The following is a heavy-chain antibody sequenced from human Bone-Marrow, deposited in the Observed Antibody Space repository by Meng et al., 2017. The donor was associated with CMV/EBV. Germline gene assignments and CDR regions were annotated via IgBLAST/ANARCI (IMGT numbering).Heavy chain of an antibody. Sequence: ASVKDSCKASGYTFTSYGFSWVRQAPGQGLEWMGWISAYNGNTNYAQKLQGRVTMTTDTSTSTAYMELRSLRSDDTAVYYCAREYRQRSLIQLWHYYYYAMDVWGQGTTVTVSS. J-gene: IGHJ6*02. CDR1: GYTFTSYG. CDR3: AREYRQRSLIQLWHYYYYAMDV. CDR2: ISAYNGNT. V-gene: IGHV1-18*01. D-gene: IGHD1-1*01.